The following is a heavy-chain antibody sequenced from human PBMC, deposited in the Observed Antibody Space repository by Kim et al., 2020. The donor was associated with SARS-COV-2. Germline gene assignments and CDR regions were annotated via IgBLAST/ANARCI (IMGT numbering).Heavy chain of an antibody. CDR1: GFTFSNAW. CDR2: IKSKTDGGTT. Sequence: GGSLRLSCAASGFTFSNAWMSWVRQAPGKGLEWVGRIKSKTDGGTTDYAAPVKGRFTISRDDSKNTLYLQMNSLKTEDTAVYYCTKTTVTTPHFYYYYYYGMDVWGQGTTVTVSS. D-gene: IGHD4-17*01. V-gene: IGHV3-15*01. CDR3: TKTTVTTPHFYYYYYYGMDV. J-gene: IGHJ6*02.